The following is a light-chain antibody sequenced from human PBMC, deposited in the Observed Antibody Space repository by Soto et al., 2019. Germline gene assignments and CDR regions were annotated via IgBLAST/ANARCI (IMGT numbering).Light chain of an antibody. CDR3: NSYTGSGIV. CDR2: EVS. J-gene: IGLJ1*01. V-gene: IGLV2-14*01. Sequence: QSALTQPASVSGSPGQSITISCTGTSSDVGGYNYVSWYQHHPGKAPKLMIYEVSNRPSGVSSRFSSSKSGNTASLTISRLQAEDEADYFCNSYTGSGIVFGTGTKVTVL. CDR1: SSDVGGYNY.